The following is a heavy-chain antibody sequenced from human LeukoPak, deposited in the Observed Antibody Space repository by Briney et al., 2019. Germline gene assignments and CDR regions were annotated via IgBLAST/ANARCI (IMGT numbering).Heavy chain of an antibody. CDR3: AKDAAFDYYDSSGYPHY. Sequence: PGGSLRLSCAASGFTFSSYAMHWVRQAPGKGLEWVALIRYDGGNKFYADSVRGRFTVSRDNSKNTLYLQMNSLRPEDTAVYYCAKDAAFDYYDSSGYPHYWGQGTLVTVSS. CDR1: GFTFSSYA. J-gene: IGHJ4*02. D-gene: IGHD3-22*01. CDR2: IRYDGGNK. V-gene: IGHV3-30*02.